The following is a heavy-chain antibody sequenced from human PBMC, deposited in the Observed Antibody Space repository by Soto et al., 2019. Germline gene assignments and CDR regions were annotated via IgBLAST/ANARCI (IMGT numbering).Heavy chain of an antibody. Sequence: EVQLLESGWALVQPGGSLRLSCAASGVNCGSFAMTWVRQAPGTGLQLVSAISGDGTATYYGDSVKGRFTISQDNSNNAFYLQMNRLTLDDTALDFWAKTTRPTTPAHLGQGALVTVS. J-gene: IGHJ4*02. CDR1: GVNCGSFA. D-gene: IGHD1-1*01. CDR3: AKTTRPTTPAH. V-gene: IGHV3-23*01. CDR2: ISGDGTAT.